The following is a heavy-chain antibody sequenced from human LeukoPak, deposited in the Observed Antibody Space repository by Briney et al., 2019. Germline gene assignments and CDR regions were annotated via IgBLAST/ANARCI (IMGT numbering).Heavy chain of an antibody. CDR3: AAGRPYSLLDY. V-gene: IGHV1-24*01. CDR2: FDVIDGET. D-gene: IGHD5-18*01. CDR1: GSSLSELP. J-gene: IGHJ4*02. Sequence: ASVKVSCTVSGSSLSELPLYWVRQAPGKGLEWMGGFDVIDGETFYAQKFQGRVTMTEDSSTDTAYMELSSLRSDDTAFYYCAAGRPYSLLDYWGQGTLLTVSS.